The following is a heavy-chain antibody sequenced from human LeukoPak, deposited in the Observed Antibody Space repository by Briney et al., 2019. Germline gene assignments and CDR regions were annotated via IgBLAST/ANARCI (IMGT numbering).Heavy chain of an antibody. CDR3: ARGWLGSGLDY. Sequence: SQTLSLTCTVSGGSIRSGSYYWSWIRQPAGKGLEWIGRIHAGGSTNYNPSLKSRVTISADTSKNQFSLKLSSVTAADTAVYYCARGWLGSGLDYWGQGTLVTVSS. CDR1: GGSIRSGSYY. D-gene: IGHD6-19*01. J-gene: IGHJ4*02. CDR2: IHAGGST. V-gene: IGHV4-61*02.